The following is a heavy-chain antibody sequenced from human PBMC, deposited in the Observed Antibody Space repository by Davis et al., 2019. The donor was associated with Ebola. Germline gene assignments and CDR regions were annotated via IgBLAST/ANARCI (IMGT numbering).Heavy chain of an antibody. J-gene: IGHJ4*02. Sequence: SVKVSCKASGGTFSSYAISWVRQAPGQGLEWVGGIIPIFDTASYAHNFQDRVTITADESRITAYLELSSLRSEDTAVYYCAKDRYYDNSPLYFESETWGQGTLVTVTS. CDR1: GGTFSSYA. CDR2: IIPIFDTA. D-gene: IGHD3-22*01. V-gene: IGHV1-69*13. CDR3: AKDRYYDNSPLYFESET.